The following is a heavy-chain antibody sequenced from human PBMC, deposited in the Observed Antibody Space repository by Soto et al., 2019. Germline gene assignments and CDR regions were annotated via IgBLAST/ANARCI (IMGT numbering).Heavy chain of an antibody. V-gene: IGHV1-3*01. J-gene: IGHJ4*02. CDR3: ARDYYDSSGFYYYFDY. CDR1: GYTFTSYA. CDR2: INAGNGNT. D-gene: IGHD3-22*01. Sequence: ASVKVSCKASGYTFTSYAMHWVRQAPGQRLEWMGWINAGNGNTKYSQKFQGRVTITRDTSASTAYMELSSLRSEDTAIFYCARDYYDSSGFYYYFDYWGQGTLVTVSS.